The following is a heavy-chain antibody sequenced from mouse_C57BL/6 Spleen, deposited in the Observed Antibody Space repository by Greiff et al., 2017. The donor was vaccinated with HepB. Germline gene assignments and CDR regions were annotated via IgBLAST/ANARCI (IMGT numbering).Heavy chain of an antibody. V-gene: IGHV1-72*01. CDR2: IDPNRGGT. CDR1: GYTFTSFW. CDR3: ERLEGEFDY. J-gene: IGHJ2*01. Sequence: QVQLQQPGAELVKPGASVKLSCKASGYTFTSFWMHWVKQRPGRGLAWIGRIDPNRGGTKYNEKFKSKATLTVDKPSSTAYMQLSSLTSEDSAVYYCERLEGEFDYRGQGTTLTVSS.